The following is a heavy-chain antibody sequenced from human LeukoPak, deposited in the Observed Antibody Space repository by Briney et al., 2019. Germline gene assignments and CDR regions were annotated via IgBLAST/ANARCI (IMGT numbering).Heavy chain of an antibody. Sequence: PSETLSLTCTVSGGSISSSSYYWGWIRQPPGKGLEWIGSIYYSGSTYYNPSLKSRVTISVDTSKNQFSLKLSSVTAADTAVYYCARHTAARPYYYYYYMDVWGKGTTVTVSS. D-gene: IGHD6-6*01. CDR3: ARHTAARPYYYYYYMDV. CDR2: IYYSGST. V-gene: IGHV4-39*07. J-gene: IGHJ6*03. CDR1: GGSISSSSYY.